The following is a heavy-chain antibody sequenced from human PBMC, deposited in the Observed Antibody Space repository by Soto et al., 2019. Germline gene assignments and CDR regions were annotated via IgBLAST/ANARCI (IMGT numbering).Heavy chain of an antibody. CDR2: IRSKAYGGTT. D-gene: IGHD6-13*01. Sequence: EVQLVESGGGLVQPGRSLRLSCTASGFTFGDYAMSWFRQAPGKGLEWVGFIRSKAYGGTTEYAASVKGRFTISRDDSKSIAYLQMNSLKTEDTAVYYCTRDLAAAGTETMRFEAYYMDVWGKGTTVTVSS. J-gene: IGHJ6*03. V-gene: IGHV3-49*03. CDR3: TRDLAAAGTETMRFEAYYMDV. CDR1: GFTFGDYA.